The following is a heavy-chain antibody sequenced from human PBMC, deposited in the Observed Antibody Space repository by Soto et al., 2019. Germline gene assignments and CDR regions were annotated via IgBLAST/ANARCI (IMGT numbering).Heavy chain of an antibody. J-gene: IGHJ4*02. Sequence: QVQLVQSGAELKKPGSSVNVSCAASGGTFKTYTINWVRQAPGQGLEWIGQIIPMYDSANYAQRFQGRVTISADKSTNIAYMELSGLRSEDTALYYCATWRTYSGSYCFDYWGQGTLFSVS. CDR2: IIPMYDSA. CDR1: GGTFKTYT. V-gene: IGHV1-69*06. D-gene: IGHD2-15*01. CDR3: ATWRTYSGSYCFDY.